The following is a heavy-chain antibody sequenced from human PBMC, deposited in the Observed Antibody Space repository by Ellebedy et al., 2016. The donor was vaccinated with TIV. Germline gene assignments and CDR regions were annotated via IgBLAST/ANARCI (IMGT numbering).Heavy chain of an antibody. J-gene: IGHJ4*02. D-gene: IGHD3-22*01. CDR2: IYSGGST. V-gene: IGHV3-66*01. Sequence: GGSLRLXXAASGFTVSSNYMSWVRQAPGKGLEWVSVIYSGGSTYYADSVKGRFTISRDNSKNTLYLQMNSLRAEDTAVYYCARDEMYYYDSSGYPYWGQGTLVTVSS. CDR3: ARDEMYYYDSSGYPY. CDR1: GFTVSSNY.